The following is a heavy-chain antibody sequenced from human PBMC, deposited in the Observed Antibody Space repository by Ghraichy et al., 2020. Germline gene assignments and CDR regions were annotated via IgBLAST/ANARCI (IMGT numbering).Heavy chain of an antibody. CDR1: GFTFSSYW. Sequence: GGSLRLSCAASGFTFSSYWMSWVRQAPGKGLEWVANIKQDGSEKYYVDSVKGRFTISRDNAKNSLYLQMNSLRAEDTAVYYCARDNRPYDSSGPKGYWGQGTLVTVSS. J-gene: IGHJ4*02. D-gene: IGHD3-22*01. V-gene: IGHV3-7*01. CDR3: ARDNRPYDSSGPKGY. CDR2: IKQDGSEK.